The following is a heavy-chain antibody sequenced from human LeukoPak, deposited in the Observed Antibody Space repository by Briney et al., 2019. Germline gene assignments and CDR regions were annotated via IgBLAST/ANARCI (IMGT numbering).Heavy chain of an antibody. J-gene: IGHJ3*02. V-gene: IGHV4-39*01. CDR1: GGSVSSISYI. D-gene: IGHD2-2*01. CDR3: ARRPSWPSTSAFDI. Sequence: SETLSLTCGVSGGSVSSISYIWGWIRQPPGKGLQWIGSIYYSGSAYYNPSLQSRVAISVDTSRNQFSLKLTSVTAADTAVYYCARRPSWPSTSAFDIWGRGTMVTVSP. CDR2: IYYSGSA.